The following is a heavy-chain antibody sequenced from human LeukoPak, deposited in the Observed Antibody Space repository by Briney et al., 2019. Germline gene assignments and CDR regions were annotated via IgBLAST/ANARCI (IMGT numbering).Heavy chain of an antibody. CDR3: AREGGYYDSSGYYYPDY. Sequence: GGSLRLSCAASGFTFSSYAMSWVRQAPGKGLEWVSVIYSGGSTYYADSVKGRFTISRDNSKNTLYLQMNSLRAEDTAVYYCAREGGYYDSSGYYYPDYWGQGTLVTVSS. CDR2: IYSGGST. J-gene: IGHJ4*02. D-gene: IGHD3-22*01. CDR1: GFTFSSYA. V-gene: IGHV3-66*01.